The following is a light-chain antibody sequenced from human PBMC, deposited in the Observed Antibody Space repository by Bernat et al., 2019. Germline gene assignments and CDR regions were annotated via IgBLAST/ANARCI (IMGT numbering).Light chain of an antibody. V-gene: IGLV2-14*03. Sequence: QSALTQPASVSGSAGQSITISCTGTSSDVGGYDYVSWYQQHPGRAPKLMIYDVRDRPSGISNRFSGSKSGNTASLTIAGLLAEDEAGYYCSAYASSSTLVFGGGTRLTVL. CDR1: SSDVGGYDY. CDR3: SAYASSSTLV. CDR2: DVR. J-gene: IGLJ3*02.